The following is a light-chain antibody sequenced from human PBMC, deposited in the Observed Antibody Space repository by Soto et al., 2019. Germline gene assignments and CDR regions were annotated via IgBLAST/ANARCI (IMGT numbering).Light chain of an antibody. Sequence: EIVLTQSPGTLSLSPGERATLSCRASERVSSSSLAWYQQKPGQAPRLLIYSVSSRATGIPDRFSGSGSGTDFTLTISRLEPADFAQYYCQQYGTSPFTFGPGTRVYIK. CDR1: ERVSSSS. CDR2: SVS. J-gene: IGKJ3*01. CDR3: QQYGTSPFT. V-gene: IGKV3-20*01.